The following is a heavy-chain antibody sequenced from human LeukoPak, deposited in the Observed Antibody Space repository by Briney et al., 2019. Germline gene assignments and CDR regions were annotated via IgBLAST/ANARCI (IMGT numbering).Heavy chain of an antibody. CDR1: GYTLTELS. CDR3: ARGPKGYYYGSGSYYKPLYYYYYMDV. V-gene: IGHV1-24*01. Sequence: ASVKVSCKVSGYTLTELSMHWVRQAPGKGLEWMGGFDPEDGETIYAQKFQGRVTMTEDTSTDTAYMELSSLRSEDTAVYYCARGPKGYYYGSGSYYKPLYYYYYMDVWGKGTTVTVSS. J-gene: IGHJ6*03. D-gene: IGHD3-10*01. CDR2: FDPEDGET.